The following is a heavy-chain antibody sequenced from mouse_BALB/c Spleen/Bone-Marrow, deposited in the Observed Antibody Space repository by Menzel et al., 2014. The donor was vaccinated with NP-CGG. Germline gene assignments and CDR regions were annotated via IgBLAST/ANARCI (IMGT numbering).Heavy chain of an antibody. CDR1: IKDAY. V-gene: IGHV14-3*02. CDR2: IDPANVNT. D-gene: IGHD1-1*01. Sequence: IKDAYMHWVKQRPEQGLEWIGRIDPANVNTKYDTKFQGKATITADTSSNTAYLLLSSLTSEDTAVYYCAVYYYGRSSFAYWGQGTLVTVSA. J-gene: IGHJ3*01. CDR3: AVYYYGRSSFAY.